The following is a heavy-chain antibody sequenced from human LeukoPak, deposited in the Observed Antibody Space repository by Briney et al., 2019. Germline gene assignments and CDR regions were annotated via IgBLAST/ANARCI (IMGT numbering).Heavy chain of an antibody. J-gene: IGHJ2*01. V-gene: IGHV3-30*04. CDR3: ARDRALGYFDL. CDR2: VSSDGSDK. D-gene: IGHD3-10*01. Sequence: GRSLRLSCAASRFTITNYAIHWVRQAPGKGLDWVAVVSSDGSDKYYTDSVRGRFIISRDNSKNTLYLQMNSLTPEDTAVYYCARDRALGYFDLWGRGTLVTVSS. CDR1: RFTITNYA.